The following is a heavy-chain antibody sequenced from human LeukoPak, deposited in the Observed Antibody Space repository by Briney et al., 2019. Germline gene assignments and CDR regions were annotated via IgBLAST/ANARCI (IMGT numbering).Heavy chain of an antibody. CDR3: ARWGLSYTIDY. Sequence: GGSLRVSCAASGFTFSSYSMNWVRQAPGKGLEWVSSISSTSNYIYYADLVKGRFTISRDDAKTSLYLQMDSLRAEDTAVYSCARWGLSYTIDYWGQGTLVTVSS. CDR2: ISSTSNYI. V-gene: IGHV3-21*01. J-gene: IGHJ4*02. D-gene: IGHD2-21*01. CDR1: GFTFSSYS.